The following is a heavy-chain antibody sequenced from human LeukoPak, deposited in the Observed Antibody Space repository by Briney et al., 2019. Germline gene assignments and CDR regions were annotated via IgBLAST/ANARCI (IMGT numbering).Heavy chain of an antibody. Sequence: PGGSLRLSCAASGFTFSNYWMTWVRQAPGKGLEWVANIKQDGSEEYYVDSVKGRFTISRDNTKNSLYLQMNSLRAEDTAVYYCARDATPFIWGQGTLVTVSS. CDR1: GFTFSNYW. CDR2: IKQDGSEE. V-gene: IGHV3-7*03. CDR3: ARDATPFI. D-gene: IGHD2-15*01. J-gene: IGHJ4*02.